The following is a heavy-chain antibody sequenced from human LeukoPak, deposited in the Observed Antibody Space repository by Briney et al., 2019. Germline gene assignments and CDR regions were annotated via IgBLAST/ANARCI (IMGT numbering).Heavy chain of an antibody. CDR2: ISGSGGST. CDR1: GFTFSSYA. V-gene: IGHV3-23*01. J-gene: IGHJ5*02. CDR3: ARSIVGATPFDP. Sequence: GGSLRLSCTASGFTFSSYAMSWVRQAPGKGLEWVSAISGSGGSTYYADSVKGRFTISRDNSKNTLYLQMNSLRAEDTAVYYCARSIVGATPFDPWGQGTLVTVSS. D-gene: IGHD1-26*01.